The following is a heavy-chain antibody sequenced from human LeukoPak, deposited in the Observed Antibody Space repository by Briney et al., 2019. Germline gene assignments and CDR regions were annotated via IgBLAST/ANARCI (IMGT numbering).Heavy chain of an antibody. CDR2: ISAYNGNT. CDR3: ARGKWLLSKNWFDP. J-gene: IGHJ5*02. V-gene: IGHV1-18*01. Sequence: GASVKASCKASGYTFTSYGISWVRQAPGQGLEWMGWISAYNGNTNYAQKLQGRVTMTTDTSTSTAYMELRSLRSDDTAVYYCARGKWLLSKNWFDPWGQGTLVTVSS. CDR1: GYTFTSYG. D-gene: IGHD3-3*01.